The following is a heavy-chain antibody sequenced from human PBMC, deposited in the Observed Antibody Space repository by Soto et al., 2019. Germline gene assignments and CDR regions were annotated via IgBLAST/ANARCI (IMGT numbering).Heavy chain of an antibody. CDR3: AKDTYYHDSSGYYVFEY. D-gene: IGHD3-22*01. J-gene: IGHJ4*02. CDR2: ISYDGSNK. CDR1: GFTFSSYG. Sequence: QVQLVESGGGVVQPGRSLRLSCAASGFTFSSYGMHWVRQAPGKGLEWVAVISYDGSNKYYADSVKGRFTISRDNSKHSVYLQMNSLRAEDTAVYYCAKDTYYHDSSGYYVFEYWGQGTLVTVSS. V-gene: IGHV3-30*18.